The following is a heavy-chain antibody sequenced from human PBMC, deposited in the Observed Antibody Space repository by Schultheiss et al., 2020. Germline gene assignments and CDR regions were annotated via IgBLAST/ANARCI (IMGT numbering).Heavy chain of an antibody. CDR3: ARGHIAAAGTEEYYYYGMDV. D-gene: IGHD6-13*01. J-gene: IGHJ6*02. Sequence: GESLKISCAASGFTFSSYGMHWVRQAPGKGLEWVAVIWYDGSNKYYADSVKGRFTISRDNSKNTLYLQMNSLRAEDTAVYYCARGHIAAAGTEEYYYYGMDVWGQGTTVTVSS. CDR1: GFTFSSYG. CDR2: IWYDGSNK. V-gene: IGHV3-33*01.